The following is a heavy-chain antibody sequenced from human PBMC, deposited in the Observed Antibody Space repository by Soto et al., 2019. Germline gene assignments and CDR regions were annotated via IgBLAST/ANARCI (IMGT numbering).Heavy chain of an antibody. Sequence: PGGSLRLSCAASGFTFSSYGMHWVRQAPGKGLEWVAVISYDGSNKYYADSVKGRFTISRDNSKNTLYLQMNSLRAEDTAVYYCAKDRLAARPNYYYGMDVWGQGTTVTVSS. CDR3: AKDRLAARPNYYYGMDV. CDR2: ISYDGSNK. CDR1: GFTFSSYG. J-gene: IGHJ6*02. D-gene: IGHD6-6*01. V-gene: IGHV3-30*18.